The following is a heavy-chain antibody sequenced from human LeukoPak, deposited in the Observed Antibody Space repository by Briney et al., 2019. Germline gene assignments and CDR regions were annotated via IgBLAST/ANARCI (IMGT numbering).Heavy chain of an antibody. CDR1: GGSISSGGYY. D-gene: IGHD3-16*01. J-gene: IGHJ5*02. CDR3: ARGDFSWFDP. Sequence: PSETLSLTCTVSGGSISSGGYYWSWIRQPPGKGLEWIGYIYHSGSTYYNPSLKSRVTISVDRSKNQFSLKLSSVTAADTAVYYCARGDFSWFDPWGQGTLVTVSS. CDR2: IYHSGST. V-gene: IGHV4-30-2*01.